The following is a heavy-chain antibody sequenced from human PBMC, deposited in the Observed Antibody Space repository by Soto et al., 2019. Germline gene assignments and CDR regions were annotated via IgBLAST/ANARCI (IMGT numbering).Heavy chain of an antibody. J-gene: IGHJ4*02. CDR3: AKDGGSGYGDY. D-gene: IGHD5-12*01. Sequence: GGSLRLSCAASGFTFSSYGMHWVRQAPGKGLEWVAVISYDGSNKYYADSVKGRFTISRDNSKNTLYLQMNSLRAEDTAVYYCAKDGGSGYGDYWGQGTLVTVSS. V-gene: IGHV3-30*18. CDR2: ISYDGSNK. CDR1: GFTFSSYG.